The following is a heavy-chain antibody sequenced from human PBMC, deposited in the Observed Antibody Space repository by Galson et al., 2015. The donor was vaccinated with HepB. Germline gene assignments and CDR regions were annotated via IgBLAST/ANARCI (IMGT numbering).Heavy chain of an antibody. V-gene: IGHV2-26*01. CDR3: ARIVGPPYCSGGSCYSNWYFEL. J-gene: IGHJ2*01. Sequence: PALVKPTQTLTLTCTVSGFSLSNARMGVSWIRQPPGKALEWLAHIFSNDEKSYSTSLKSRLTISKDTSKSQVVLTMTNMDPVDTATYYCARIVGPPYCSGGSCYSNWYFELWGRGTLVTVSS. CDR1: GFSLSNARMG. CDR2: IFSNDEK. D-gene: IGHD2-15*01.